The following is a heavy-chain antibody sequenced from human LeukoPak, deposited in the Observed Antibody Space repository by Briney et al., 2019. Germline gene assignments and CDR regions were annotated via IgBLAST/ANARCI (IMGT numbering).Heavy chain of an antibody. J-gene: IGHJ3*02. Sequence: VGSLRLSCAASGFTFSSYWMSWVRQAPGKGLEWVANIKQDGSEKYYVDSVKGRFTISRDNAKNSLYLQMNSLRAEDTAVYYCAREASGLPQKDAFDIWGQGTMVTVSS. D-gene: IGHD5-18*01. CDR3: AREASGLPQKDAFDI. CDR2: IKQDGSEK. V-gene: IGHV3-7*01. CDR1: GFTFSSYW.